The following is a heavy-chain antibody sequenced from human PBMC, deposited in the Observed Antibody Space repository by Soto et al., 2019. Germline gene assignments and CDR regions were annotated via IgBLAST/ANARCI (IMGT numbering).Heavy chain of an antibody. D-gene: IGHD6-19*01. V-gene: IGHV1-69*13. CDR1: GGTFSNYA. Sequence: GASVKGSCKASGGTFSNYAISWVRQAPGQGLEWMGGIIPIFGTANYAQKFQGRVTITADESTSTAYMELSSLRSEDTAVYYCATGSCDSGWYHKCFDYWGQGTLVTVSS. CDR2: IIPIFGTA. CDR3: ATGSCDSGWYHKCFDY. J-gene: IGHJ4*02.